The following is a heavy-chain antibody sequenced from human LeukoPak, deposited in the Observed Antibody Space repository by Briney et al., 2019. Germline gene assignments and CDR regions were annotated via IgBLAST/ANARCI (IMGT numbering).Heavy chain of an antibody. D-gene: IGHD6-19*01. CDR1: GGSISGSY. J-gene: IGHJ3*02. CDR2: IYNRGTT. V-gene: IGHV4-59*01. CDR3: ARDPFDSGLAFDI. Sequence: KTSETLSLTCTVSGGSISGSYWTWIRQPPGKGLEWIGYIYNRGTTKYNPSLKSRVTISVDTSKNQFSLKLGSVTAADTAVYYCARDPFDSGLAFDIWGQGTMVTVSS.